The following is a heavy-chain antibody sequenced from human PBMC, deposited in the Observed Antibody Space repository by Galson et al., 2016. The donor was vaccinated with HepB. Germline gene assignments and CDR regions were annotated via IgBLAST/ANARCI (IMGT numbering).Heavy chain of an antibody. J-gene: IGHJ5*02. CDR3: ARAASQITASWFDP. CDR1: GFTFSSHG. CDR2: ISYDGSNK. V-gene: IGHV3-30*03. Sequence: SLRLSCAASGFTFSSHGMHWVRQPPGKGLEWVAAISYDGSNKYYADSVKGRFTISRDNSKNTLYLQMNSLRAEDTAVYYCARAASQITASWFDPWGRGTLVTGSS.